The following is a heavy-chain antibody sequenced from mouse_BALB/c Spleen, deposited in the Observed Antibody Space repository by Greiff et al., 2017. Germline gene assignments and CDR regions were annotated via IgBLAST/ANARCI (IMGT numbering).Heavy chain of an antibody. CDR3: ARVPFAY. V-gene: IGHV1S132*01. Sequence: QVQLQQSGAELVKPGASVKLSCKTSGYTFTSYWIQWVKQRPGQGLGWIGEIFPGTGTTYYNEKFKGKATLTIDTSSSTAYMQLSSLTSEDSAVYFCARVPFAYWGQGTLVTVSA. J-gene: IGHJ3*01. D-gene: IGHD6-1*01. CDR2: IFPGTGTT. CDR1: GYTFTSYW.